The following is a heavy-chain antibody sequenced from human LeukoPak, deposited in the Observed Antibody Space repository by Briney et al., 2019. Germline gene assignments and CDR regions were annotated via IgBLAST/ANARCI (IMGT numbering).Heavy chain of an antibody. CDR2: ISSSNGYI. V-gene: IGHV3-21*01. CDR1: GFTFSTST. CDR3: VRIRNSAGVPNWFPP. Sequence: GGSLRLSCAASGFTFSTSTMNWVRQAPGKGLEWVSSISSSNGYIYYADSVKGRFTISRDNAKNSLYLQVNSLRAEDTAVYYCVRIRNSAGVPNWFPPWGQGTLVTVSS. D-gene: IGHD2/OR15-2a*01. J-gene: IGHJ5*02.